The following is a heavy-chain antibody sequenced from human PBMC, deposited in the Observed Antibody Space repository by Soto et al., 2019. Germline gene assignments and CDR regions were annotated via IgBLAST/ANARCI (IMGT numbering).Heavy chain of an antibody. Sequence: ASVNVSCKASGYTFTSDSSHWVRQAPGQRLEWMGLINAGNGNTKYSQKFQGRVTITRDTSASTAYMELSSLRSEDTAVYYCARTKVGYYDFWSGYYALSYYYGMDVWGQGTSVPVSS. CDR3: ARTKVGYYDFWSGYYALSYYYGMDV. V-gene: IGHV1-3*01. J-gene: IGHJ6*02. D-gene: IGHD3-3*01. CDR2: INAGNGNT. CDR1: GYTFTSDS.